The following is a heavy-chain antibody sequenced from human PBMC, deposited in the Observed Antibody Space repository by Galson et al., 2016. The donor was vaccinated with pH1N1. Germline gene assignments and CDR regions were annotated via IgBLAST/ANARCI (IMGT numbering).Heavy chain of an antibody. J-gene: IGHJ4*02. CDR2: IIPIFGTA. Sequence: SVKVSCKASGGTFSSYTINWVRQAPGQGLEWMGGIIPIFGTANYAQKFQGRVTITTDESASTVYMEVSSLRSEDTAVYFCATAVTWYFCYSGQGTVVTVFS. V-gene: IGHV1-69*05. CDR1: GGTFSSYT. CDR3: ATAVTWYFCY. D-gene: IGHD4-17*01.